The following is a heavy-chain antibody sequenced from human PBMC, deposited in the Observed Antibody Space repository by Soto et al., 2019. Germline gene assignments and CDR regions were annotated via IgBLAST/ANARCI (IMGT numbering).Heavy chain of an antibody. Sequence: PSETLSLTCAVYGGSFSGYYWSWIRQPPGKGLEWIGEINHSGSTNYNPSLKSRVTISVDTSKHQFSLKLSSVTAADTAVYYCARGGWDTAMVLYSRRAYYYYGMDVWGQGTTVTVSS. V-gene: IGHV4-34*01. CDR3: ARGGWDTAMVLYSRRAYYYYGMDV. J-gene: IGHJ6*02. CDR2: INHSGST. D-gene: IGHD5-18*01. CDR1: GGSFSGYY.